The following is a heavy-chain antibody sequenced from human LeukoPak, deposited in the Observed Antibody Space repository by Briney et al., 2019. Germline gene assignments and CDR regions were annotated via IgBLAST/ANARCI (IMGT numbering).Heavy chain of an antibody. J-gene: IGHJ3*02. Sequence: GGSLRLSCAASGFTFSSYSMNWVRQAPGKGLEWVSSISSSSSYIYYADSVKGRFTISRDNAKNSLYLQMNSLRAEDTAVYYCAGDSSSWYDGAFDIWGQGTMVTVSS. D-gene: IGHD6-13*01. V-gene: IGHV3-21*01. CDR3: AGDSSSWYDGAFDI. CDR2: ISSSSSYI. CDR1: GFTFSSYS.